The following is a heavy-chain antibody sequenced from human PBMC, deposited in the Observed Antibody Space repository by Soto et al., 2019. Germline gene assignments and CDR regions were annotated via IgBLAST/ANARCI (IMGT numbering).Heavy chain of an antibody. V-gene: IGHV4-31*03. CDR1: GGSISTGGYY. Sequence: SETLSLTCTVSGGSISTGGYYWSWIRQLPGKGLEWIGHRYYSESTYYNPSLKSRVSISLDTSKNQFSLKLSFVTAADTAMYYCARTKCSGGSCYSWSLDYWGQGTPVTVSS. D-gene: IGHD2-15*01. CDR2: RYYSEST. CDR3: ARTKCSGGSCYSWSLDY. J-gene: IGHJ4*02.